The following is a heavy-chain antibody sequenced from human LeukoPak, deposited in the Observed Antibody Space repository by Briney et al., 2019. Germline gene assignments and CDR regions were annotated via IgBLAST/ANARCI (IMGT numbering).Heavy chain of an antibody. V-gene: IGHV1-2*02. CDR1: GYTFTGYY. D-gene: IGHD5-12*01. CDR2: INPNSGGT. J-gene: IGHJ5*02. Sequence: ASVKVSCKASGYTFTGYYIHWVRQAPGQGLEWMGWINPNSGGTNYAQKFQGRVTMTRDTSISTAYMELNRLRSDDTAVYYCAREIRADIVATDRYNWFDPWGQGTLVTVSS. CDR3: AREIRADIVATDRYNWFDP.